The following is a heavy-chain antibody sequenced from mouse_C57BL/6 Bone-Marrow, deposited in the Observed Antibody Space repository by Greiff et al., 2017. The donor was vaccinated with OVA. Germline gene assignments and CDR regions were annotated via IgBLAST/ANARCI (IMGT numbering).Heavy chain of an antibody. V-gene: IGHV1-74*01. CDR3: AISEDYYGSYAMDY. Sequence: QVQLQQPGAELVKPGASVKVSCKASGYTFTSYWMHWVKQRPGQGLEWIGRIHPSDSDTNYNQKFKGKATLTVDKSSSTAYMQLSSLTSEDSAVYYCAISEDYYGSYAMDYWGQGTSVTVSS. J-gene: IGHJ4*01. D-gene: IGHD1-1*01. CDR1: GYTFTSYW. CDR2: IHPSDSDT.